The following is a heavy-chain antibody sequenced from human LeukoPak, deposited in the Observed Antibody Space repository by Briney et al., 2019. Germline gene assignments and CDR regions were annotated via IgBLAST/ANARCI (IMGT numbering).Heavy chain of an antibody. Sequence: GGSLRLSCAASGFRFSGYSMNWVRQAPGKGLEWVSYISHTGSTMSYADSVKGRFTISRDNARNSLHLQMNSLRAEDTAVYYCVRVHCSGGGCYQRNDGLEIWGQGTMVTVSS. D-gene: IGHD2-15*01. J-gene: IGHJ3*02. V-gene: IGHV3-48*04. CDR2: ISHTGSTM. CDR1: GFRFSGYS. CDR3: VRVHCSGGGCYQRNDGLEI.